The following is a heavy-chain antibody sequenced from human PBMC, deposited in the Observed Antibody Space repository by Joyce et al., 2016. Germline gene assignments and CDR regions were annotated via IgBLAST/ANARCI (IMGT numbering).Heavy chain of an antibody. CDR3: ARDGVRGATDATFSDY. CDR1: GYSFNSYG. Sequence: QVQVVQSGAEVKKPGASVKVSCKTSGYSFNSYGLHWLRQAPGQGLEWMGWISNENGNTNYAQKFQCRVTVTTGTSTRTVYMEMRTLRSDDTAVYYCARDGVRGATDATFSDYWGQGTRVTVSS. J-gene: IGHJ4*02. V-gene: IGHV1-18*04. CDR2: ISNENGNT. D-gene: IGHD1-26*01.